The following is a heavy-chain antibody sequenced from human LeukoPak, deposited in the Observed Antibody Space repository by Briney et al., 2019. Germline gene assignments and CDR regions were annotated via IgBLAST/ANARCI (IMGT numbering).Heavy chain of an antibody. CDR3: ARGGATPDY. J-gene: IGHJ4*02. Sequence: SETLSLTCTVSGGSISSYYWSWIRQPAGKGLEWIGRIYTSGNTNFNPSLKSRLTMSIDTSKNHFSLKLSSVTAADTAVYYCARGGATPDYWGQGTLVSVSS. CDR2: IYTSGNT. D-gene: IGHD1-26*01. CDR1: GGSISSYY. V-gene: IGHV4-4*07.